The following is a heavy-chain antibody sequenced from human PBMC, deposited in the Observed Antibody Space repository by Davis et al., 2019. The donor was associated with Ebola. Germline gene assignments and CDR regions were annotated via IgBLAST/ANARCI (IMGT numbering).Heavy chain of an antibody. J-gene: IGHJ4*02. D-gene: IGHD1-26*01. V-gene: IGHV3-48*03. CDR1: GFSFKNYE. CDR2: IYNGGSPT. CDR3: ARVGGTSGSFLDC. Sequence: GESLKISCAASGFSFKNYEMNWVRQAPGKGLEWLSYIYNGGSPTYYADSVKGRFTVSRDNTKNSLYLQMTNLSADDSAIYYCARVGGTSGSFLDCWGQGTLVTISS.